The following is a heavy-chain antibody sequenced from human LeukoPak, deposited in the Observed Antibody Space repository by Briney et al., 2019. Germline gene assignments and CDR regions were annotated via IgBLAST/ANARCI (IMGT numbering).Heavy chain of an antibody. V-gene: IGHV3-11*04. CDR1: GFTFSDYY. J-gene: IGHJ6*03. D-gene: IGHD2-8*01. CDR3: AKDRCSNGIGCLYYYMDV. CDR2: ISTSGSTI. Sequence: GGSLRLSCAASGFTFSDYYMSWIRQAPGKGLEWVSYISTSGSTIFYADSVKGRFTISRDNAKNSLYLQMNSPRAEDTAVYYCAKDRCSNGIGCLYYYMDVWGKGTMVTISS.